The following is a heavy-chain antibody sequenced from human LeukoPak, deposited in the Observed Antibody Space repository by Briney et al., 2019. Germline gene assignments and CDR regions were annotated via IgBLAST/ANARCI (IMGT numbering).Heavy chain of an antibody. CDR1: GFTFSSYA. CDR3: ARGDDFWSGYRTGSYGMDV. D-gene: IGHD3-3*01. J-gene: IGHJ6*02. CDR2: ISYDGSNK. Sequence: GGSLRLSCAASGFTFSSYAMHWVRQAPGKGLEWVAVISYDGSNKYYADSVKGRFTISRDNSKNTLYLQMNSLRAEDTAVYYCARGDDFWSGYRTGSYGMDVWVQGTTVTVSS. V-gene: IGHV3-30-3*01.